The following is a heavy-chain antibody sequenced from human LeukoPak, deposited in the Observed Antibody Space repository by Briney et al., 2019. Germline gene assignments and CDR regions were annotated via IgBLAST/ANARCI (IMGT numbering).Heavy chain of an antibody. CDR2: ISAYNGNT. V-gene: IGHV1-18*01. Sequence: ASVKVSCKASGYTFTSYGISWVRQAPGQGLEWMGWISAYNGNTNYAQKLQGRVTMTTDTSTSTAYMELRSLRSDDTAVYYCARGLWLDYYYYYVDVWGKGTTVTVSS. J-gene: IGHJ6*03. CDR1: GYTFTSYG. D-gene: IGHD5-18*01. CDR3: ARGLWLDYYYYYVDV.